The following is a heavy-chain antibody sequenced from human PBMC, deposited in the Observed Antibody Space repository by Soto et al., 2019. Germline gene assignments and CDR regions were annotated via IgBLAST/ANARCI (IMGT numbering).Heavy chain of an antibody. CDR3: GRGRSGELVVFY. V-gene: IGHV1-2*02. CDR2: ISPNSGGT. CDR1: GYTFTGYY. D-gene: IGHD1-7*01. Sequence: QVQLVQSGAEVKKSGASVKVSCKASGYTFTGYYIHWVRQGPGQGLEWMGEISPNSGGTKYAQKFQGRVTMTRDTSISTVYMELSNLSPDDMAVYYCGRGRSGELVVFYWGQGTLVTVYS. J-gene: IGHJ4*02.